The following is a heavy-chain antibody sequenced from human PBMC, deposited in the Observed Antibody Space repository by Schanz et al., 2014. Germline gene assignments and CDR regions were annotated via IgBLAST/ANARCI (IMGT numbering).Heavy chain of an antibody. D-gene: IGHD6-6*01. Sequence: EVQLVESGGGLIQPGGSLRLSCAVSGFTVNTNYMSWVRQAPGKGLEWISSMYINSGSTQYADSVKGRFIISRDSSKDTLYLQLTSLRPEDTAVYYCARLATSKSRLGDAVDIWGQGTMVTVSS. CDR3: ARLATSKSRLGDAVDI. CDR2: MYINSGST. V-gene: IGHV3-66*03. CDR1: GFTVNTNY. J-gene: IGHJ3*02.